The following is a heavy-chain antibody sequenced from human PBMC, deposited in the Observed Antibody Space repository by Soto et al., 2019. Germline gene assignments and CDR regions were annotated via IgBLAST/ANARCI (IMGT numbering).Heavy chain of an antibody. Sequence: PGGSLRLSCAASGFTFSSYAMHWVRQAPGKGLEWVAVISYDGSNKYYADSVKGRFTISRDNSKNTLYLQMNSLRAEATAVYYCARGTMITFEGYYFDYWGQGTLVTVSS. J-gene: IGHJ4*02. CDR2: ISYDGSNK. D-gene: IGHD3-16*01. CDR3: ARGTMITFEGYYFDY. V-gene: IGHV3-30-3*01. CDR1: GFTFSSYA.